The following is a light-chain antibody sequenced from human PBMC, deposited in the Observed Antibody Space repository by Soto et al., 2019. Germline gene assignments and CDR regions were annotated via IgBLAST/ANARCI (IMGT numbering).Light chain of an antibody. CDR2: GAS. J-gene: IGKJ1*01. CDR1: QSVSSSY. CDR3: QQYGSSPLT. V-gene: IGKV3-20*01. Sequence: VMTQSPATLFVSPGERATLSCRASQSVSSSYLAWYQQKPGQAPRLLIYGASNRATGIPDRFSGSGSGTDFTLTISRLEPEDFAVYYCQQYGSSPLTFGQGTKVDIK.